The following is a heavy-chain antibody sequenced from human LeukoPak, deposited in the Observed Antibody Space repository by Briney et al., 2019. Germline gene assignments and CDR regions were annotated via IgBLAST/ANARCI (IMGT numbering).Heavy chain of an antibody. CDR3: ARESLGSSSGWSNDAFDI. J-gene: IGHJ3*02. D-gene: IGHD6-19*01. V-gene: IGHV4-59*01. Sequence: PSETLSLTCTVSGGSISSYYWSRIRQPPGKGLEWIGYIYYSGSTNYNPSLKSRVTISVDTSKNQFSLKLSSVTAADTAVYYCARESLGSSSGWSNDAFDIWGQGTMVTVSS. CDR1: GGSISSYY. CDR2: IYYSGST.